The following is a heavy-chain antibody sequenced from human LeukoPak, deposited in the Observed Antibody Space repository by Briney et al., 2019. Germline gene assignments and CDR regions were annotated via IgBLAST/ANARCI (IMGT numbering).Heavy chain of an antibody. V-gene: IGHV4-34*01. Sequence: SETLSLTCAVYGGSFSGYYWSWIRQPPGKGLEWIGEINHSGSTNYNPSLKSRVTISVDTSKNQFSLKLSSVTAADTAVYYCARGWLVAGTVDYWGQGTLVTVSS. CDR3: ARGWLVAGTVDY. J-gene: IGHJ4*02. CDR1: GGSFSGYY. CDR2: INHSGST. D-gene: IGHD6-19*01.